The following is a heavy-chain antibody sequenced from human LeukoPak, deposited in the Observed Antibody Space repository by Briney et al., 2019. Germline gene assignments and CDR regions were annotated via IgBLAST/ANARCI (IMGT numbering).Heavy chain of an antibody. J-gene: IGHJ4*02. CDR1: GGSFSGYH. D-gene: IGHD1-26*01. CDR3: ARMYSGTSYYFDY. CDR2: INHRGST. Sequence: SETLSLTCAVYGGSFSGYHWSWIRQPPGKGLEWIGEINHRGSTNYNPSLKSRVTISVDTSKNQFSLKLSSVTAADAAVCYCARMYSGTSYYFDYWGQGTLVTVSS. V-gene: IGHV4-34*01.